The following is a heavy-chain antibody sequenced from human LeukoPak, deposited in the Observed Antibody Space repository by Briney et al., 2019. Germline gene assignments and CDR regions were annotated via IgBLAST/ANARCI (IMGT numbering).Heavy chain of an antibody. J-gene: IGHJ4*02. Sequence: GGSPKLSCAASGFIFSNYVMNWVRQTPGKGLEWVSYISSSTSTKYYADSVEGRFTISRDNAKNSLYLQISSLRAEDTAVYYCARAGSDRNSGYDYWGQGTLVTVSS. CDR1: GFIFSNYV. CDR3: ARAGSDRNSGYDY. V-gene: IGHV3-48*04. D-gene: IGHD5-12*01. CDR2: ISSSTSTK.